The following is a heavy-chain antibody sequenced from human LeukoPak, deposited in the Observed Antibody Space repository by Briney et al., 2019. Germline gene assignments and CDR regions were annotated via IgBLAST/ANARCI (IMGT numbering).Heavy chain of an antibody. J-gene: IGHJ4*02. CDR1: GFTVSSNY. V-gene: IGHV3-66*01. CDR2: IYSGGST. Sequence: PGGSLRLSCAASGFTVSSNYISWVRQAPGKGLEWVSVIYSGGSTYYADSVKGRFTISRDNSKNTLYLQMNSLRAEDTAVYYCARARERRVFDYWGQGTLVTVSS. CDR3: ARARERRVFDY.